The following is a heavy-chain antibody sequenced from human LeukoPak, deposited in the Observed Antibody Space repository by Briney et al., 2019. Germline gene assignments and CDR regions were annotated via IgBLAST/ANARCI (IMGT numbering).Heavy chain of an antibody. V-gene: IGHV1-46*01. J-gene: IGHJ6*03. CDR3: ARVAAKVVGVPGAIGFGWLRRDYYYMDV. CDR1: GGTFSSYA. D-gene: IGHD2-2*02. Sequence: ASVKVSCKASGGTFSSYAISWVRQAPGEGLEWMGIINPSGGSTSYAQKFQGRVTMTRDRSTSTVYMELSSLRSEDTAVYYFARVAAKVVGVPGAIGFGWLRRDYYYMDVWGKGTTVTVSS. CDR2: INPSGGST.